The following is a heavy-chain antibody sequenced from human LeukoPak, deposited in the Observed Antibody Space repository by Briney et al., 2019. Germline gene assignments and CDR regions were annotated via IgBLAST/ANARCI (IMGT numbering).Heavy chain of an antibody. V-gene: IGHV3-23*01. CDR1: GFIFSTYA. Sequence: GGSLRLSCAASGFIFSTYAMSWVRQVPGMGLEWVSAISGSDRGGITYYADSVKGRFTISRDNSKNTLYLQMNSLRAEDTAVYYCARDCGGDCYTEGFDYWGQGTLVTVSS. J-gene: IGHJ4*02. CDR2: ISGSDRGGIT. CDR3: ARDCGGDCYTEGFDY. D-gene: IGHD2-21*01.